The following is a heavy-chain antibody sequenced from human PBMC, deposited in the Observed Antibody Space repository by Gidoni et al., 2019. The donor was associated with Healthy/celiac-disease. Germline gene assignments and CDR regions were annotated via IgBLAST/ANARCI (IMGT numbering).Heavy chain of an antibody. Sequence: QVQLVQSGAEVKKPGSSVKVSCKASGGNFSRYAISWVRQAPGQGIEWMGGIIPIFGTANYAQKFQGRVTITADKSTSTAYMELSSLRSEDTAVYYWARAYYYDSSGYYCGFDYWGQGTLVTVSS. CDR2: IIPIFGTA. J-gene: IGHJ4*02. D-gene: IGHD3-22*01. V-gene: IGHV1-69*06. CDR3: ARAYYYDSSGYYCGFDY. CDR1: GGNFSRYA.